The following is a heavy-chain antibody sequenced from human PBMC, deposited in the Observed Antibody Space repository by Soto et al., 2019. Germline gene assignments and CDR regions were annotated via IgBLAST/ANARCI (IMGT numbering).Heavy chain of an antibody. D-gene: IGHD5-18*01. CDR3: ARAPTGGYSYGPYYYYYYGMDV. CDR2: IYYSGST. CDR1: GGSISSYY. Sequence: QVQLQESGPGLVKPSETLSLTCTVSGGSISSYYWSWIRQPPGKGLEWIGYIYYSGSTNYNPSLKSRVTISVDTSKNQFSLKLSSVTAADTAVYYCARAPTGGYSYGPYYYYYYGMDVWGQGTTVTVSS. V-gene: IGHV4-59*01. J-gene: IGHJ6*02.